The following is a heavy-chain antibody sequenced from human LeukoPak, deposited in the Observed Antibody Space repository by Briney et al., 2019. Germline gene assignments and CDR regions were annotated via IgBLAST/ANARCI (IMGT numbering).Heavy chain of an antibody. D-gene: IGHD6-19*01. J-gene: IGHJ5*02. Sequence: GGSLRLSCAASGFTFSNYWMSWVRQAPGKGLEWVAHIKPDGSEKNYVDSVKGRFTLFRDDAKNSVYLQMNSLRVEDTAVYYCARDSGSGGPWGQGTPVTVSS. CDR3: ARDSGSGGP. V-gene: IGHV3-7*01. CDR1: GFTFSNYW. CDR2: IKPDGSEK.